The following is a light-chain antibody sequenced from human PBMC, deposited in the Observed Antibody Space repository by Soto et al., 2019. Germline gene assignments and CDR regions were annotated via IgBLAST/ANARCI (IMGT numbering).Light chain of an antibody. CDR3: QQYGSSLIT. V-gene: IGKV3-20*01. Sequence: EIVLTQSPGTLSLSPGERDTLSCRASQSVSSSYLAWYQQKPGQAPRLLIYGASSRATGIPDRFSGSGSGTDFTLIISRLEPEDFAVYYCQQYGSSLITFGQGTRLEIK. J-gene: IGKJ5*01. CDR2: GAS. CDR1: QSVSSSY.